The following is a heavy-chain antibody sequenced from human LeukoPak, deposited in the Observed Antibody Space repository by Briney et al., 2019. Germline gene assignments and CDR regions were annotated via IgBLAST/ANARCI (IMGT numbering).Heavy chain of an antibody. Sequence: GGSLRLYCAASGFTFSSYAMTWVRQAPGNELKWVSSISAGGASTYYADSVKGRFTISRDNSKNTLYLQLNSLRAEDTALYYCAKRVLYCSGGSCPELDYWGQGTLVTVSS. CDR3: AKRVLYCSGGSCPELDY. V-gene: IGHV3-23*01. J-gene: IGHJ4*02. CDR1: GFTFSSYA. CDR2: ISAGGAST. D-gene: IGHD2-15*01.